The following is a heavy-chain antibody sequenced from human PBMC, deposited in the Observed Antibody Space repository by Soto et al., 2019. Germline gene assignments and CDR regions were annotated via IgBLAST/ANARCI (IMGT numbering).Heavy chain of an antibody. D-gene: IGHD6-13*01. CDR3: ARRLIAAAGLNWFDP. CDR1: GYSFTSYW. Sequence: GESLKISCKGSGYSFTSYWIGWFRQIPGKGLEWMGIIYPGDSDTRYSPSFQGQVTISADKSISTAYLQWSSLKASDTAMYYCARRLIAAAGLNWFDPWGQGTLVTVSS. J-gene: IGHJ5*02. CDR2: IYPGDSDT. V-gene: IGHV5-51*01.